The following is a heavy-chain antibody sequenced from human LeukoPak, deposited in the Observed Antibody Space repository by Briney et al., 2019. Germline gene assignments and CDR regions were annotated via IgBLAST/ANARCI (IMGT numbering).Heavy chain of an antibody. CDR1: GGTFSSCA. J-gene: IGHJ6*03. CDR2: IIPIFGTA. V-gene: IGHV1-69*13. CDR3: AVGEILKWFTYYYYYYYMDV. Sequence: SVKVSCKASGGTFSSCAISWVQKAPGQGLEWMGGIIPIFGTANYAQKFQGRVTITADESTSTAYMELSSLRSEDTAVYYCAVGEILKWFTYYYYYYYMDVWGKGTTVTVSS. D-gene: IGHD3-3*01.